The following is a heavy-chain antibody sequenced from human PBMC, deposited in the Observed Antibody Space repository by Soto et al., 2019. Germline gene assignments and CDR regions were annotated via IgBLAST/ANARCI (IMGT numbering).Heavy chain of an antibody. CDR2: IYWDDDK. D-gene: IGHD3-3*01. CDR1: GFSLATSGVG. Sequence: QITLKESGPTLVKPTQPLTVTCTFSGFSLATSGVGVGWVRQPAGKALEWLALIYWDDDKRYSPSLKSRVTITKDNSKNQVVLTMTNVDPVDTGTYYCARTMPPRIFNYLGQGSVVTVSS. CDR3: ARTMPPRIFNY. J-gene: IGHJ4*02. V-gene: IGHV2-5*02.